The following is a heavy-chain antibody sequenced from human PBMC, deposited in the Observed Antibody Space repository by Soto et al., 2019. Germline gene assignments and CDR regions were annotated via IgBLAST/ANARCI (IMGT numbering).Heavy chain of an antibody. CDR1: GFSFSISP. CDR2: ISYDGTNK. D-gene: IGHD7-27*01. V-gene: IGHV3-30-3*01. J-gene: IGHJ4*02. Sequence: QVQLVESGGGVVQPGRSLRLSCAASGFSFSISPMHWVRKAPGKGPEWVALISYDGTNKFYADSVKGRFTISRDNSKSTLYLQVESLRPEDAAVYYCARDPKTSGGQHWAFNYFDSWGQGTLVTVSS. CDR3: ARDPKTSGGQHWAFNYFDS.